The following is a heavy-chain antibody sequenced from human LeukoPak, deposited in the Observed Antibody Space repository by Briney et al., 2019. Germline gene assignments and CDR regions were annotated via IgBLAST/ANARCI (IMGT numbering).Heavy chain of an antibody. V-gene: IGHV3-7*01. Sequence: GGSLRLSCVASGFTFSSRDWMTWVRQAPGKGLEWVANIKQDGSEKYYVYSLKGRFTISRDNAKNSLYLQMNSLRAEDTAVYYCAELGITMIGGVWGKGTTVTISS. CDR1: GFTFSSRDW. D-gene: IGHD3-10*02. J-gene: IGHJ6*04. CDR2: IKQDGSEK. CDR3: AELGITMIGGV.